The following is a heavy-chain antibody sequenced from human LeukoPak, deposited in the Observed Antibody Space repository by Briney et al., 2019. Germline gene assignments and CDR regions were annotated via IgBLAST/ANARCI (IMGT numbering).Heavy chain of an antibody. D-gene: IGHD5-18*01. Sequence: PAESLQISCKGSGYRFTNYWIGWVRQMPGKGLECMGIIYPDDSDIRYSPSFQGQVTISADKSVSTAYLQWSSLKASDTAIYYCARHTRGVDTALVQDAFDIWGQGTRVTVSS. CDR3: ARHTRGVDTALVQDAFDI. V-gene: IGHV5-51*01. CDR2: IYPDDSDI. CDR1: GYRFTNYW. J-gene: IGHJ3*02.